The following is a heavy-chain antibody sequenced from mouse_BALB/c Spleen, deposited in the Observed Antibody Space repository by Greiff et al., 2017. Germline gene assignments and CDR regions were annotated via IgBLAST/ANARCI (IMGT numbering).Heavy chain of an antibody. J-gene: IGHJ4*01. Sequence: VQLVESGPGLVAPSQSLSITCTVSGFSLTGYGVNWVRQPPGKGLEWLGVIWGDGSTDYNSALKSRLSISKDNSKSQVFLKMNSLQTDDTAKYYGTGDTHLVRGAMAYWGQGTPVTVSA. CDR1: GFSLTGYG. CDR3: TGDTHLVRGAMAY. D-gene: IGHD2-10*02. V-gene: IGHV2-6-7*01. CDR2: IWGDGST.